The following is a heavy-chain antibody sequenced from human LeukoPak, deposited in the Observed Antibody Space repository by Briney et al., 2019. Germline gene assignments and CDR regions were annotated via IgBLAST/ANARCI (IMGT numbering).Heavy chain of an antibody. CDR2: ISYNSANT. Sequence: GRSLRLSCVTSGFNFDDFAFHWVRQIPGKGLEWVSGISYNSANTNYADSVKGRFTISRDNAKNSLYLQMSSLRSDDTAVYYCARGEYDILTGYYMRAYYFDYWGQGTLVTVSS. D-gene: IGHD3-9*01. CDR1: GFNFDDFA. V-gene: IGHV3-9*01. CDR3: ARGEYDILTGYYMRAYYFDY. J-gene: IGHJ4*02.